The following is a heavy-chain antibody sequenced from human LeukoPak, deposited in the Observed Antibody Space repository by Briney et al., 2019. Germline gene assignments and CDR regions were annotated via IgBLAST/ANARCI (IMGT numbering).Heavy chain of an antibody. CDR3: ARGAGSSGDAFDI. V-gene: IGHV3-33*01. D-gene: IGHD3-22*01. Sequence: PGRSLRLSCAASGFTFSSYGMHWVRQAPGKGLEWVAVIWYDGSNKYYADSVKGRFTISRDNSRNTPYLQMNSLRAEDTAVYYCARGAGSSGDAFDIWGQGTMVTVSS. CDR1: GFTFSSYG. CDR2: IWYDGSNK. J-gene: IGHJ3*02.